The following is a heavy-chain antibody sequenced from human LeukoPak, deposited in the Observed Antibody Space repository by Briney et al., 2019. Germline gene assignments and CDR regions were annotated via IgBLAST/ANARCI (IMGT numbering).Heavy chain of an antibody. Sequence: GGSLRLSCTASGFTFGDYGMSWVRQAPGKGLEWVGFIRHTTYGGTTEYAASVKGRFIISRDDSKSIAYLQMNSLKSEDTAVYYCTTYGSGRKFDYWGQGILVTVSS. CDR3: TTYGSGRKFDY. CDR2: IRHTTYGGTT. V-gene: IGHV3-49*04. CDR1: GFTFGDYG. J-gene: IGHJ4*02. D-gene: IGHD3-10*01.